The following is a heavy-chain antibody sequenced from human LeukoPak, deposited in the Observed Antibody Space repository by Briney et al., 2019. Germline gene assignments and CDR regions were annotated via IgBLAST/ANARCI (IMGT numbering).Heavy chain of an antibody. J-gene: IGHJ6*02. CDR3: ARSRARYSHYYYGMDV. CDR1: GGSISSYY. Sequence: SETLSLTCTVSGGSISSYYWSWIRQPAGEGLEWIGRIYTSGSTNYNPSLKSRVTMSVDTSKNQFSLKLSSVTTADTAVYYCARSRARYSHYYYGMDVWGQGTTVTVSS. D-gene: IGHD5-18*01. CDR2: IYTSGST. V-gene: IGHV4-4*07.